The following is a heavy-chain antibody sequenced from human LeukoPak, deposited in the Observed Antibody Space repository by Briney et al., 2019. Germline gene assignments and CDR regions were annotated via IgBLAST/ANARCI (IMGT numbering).Heavy chain of an antibody. CDR3: ARTTVTTGRTNWFDP. Sequence: PGRSLRLSCAASGFIFSNSWMNWVRQAPGKGLEWVANINQDGSDQYYVDSVKGRFTISRDNAKNSLYLQMNSLRAEDTAVYYCARTTVTTGRTNWFDPWGQGTLVTVSS. D-gene: IGHD4-17*01. CDR1: GFIFSNSW. CDR2: INQDGSDQ. J-gene: IGHJ5*02. V-gene: IGHV3-7*01.